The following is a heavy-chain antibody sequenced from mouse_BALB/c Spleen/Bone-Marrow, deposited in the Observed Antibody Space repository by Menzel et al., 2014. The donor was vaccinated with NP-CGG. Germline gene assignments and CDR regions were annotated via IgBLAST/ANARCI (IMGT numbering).Heavy chain of an antibody. CDR3: ARFATGSFAY. CDR1: GYVFTDYW. D-gene: IGHD1-1*01. CDR2: IFPVNADT. V-gene: IGHV1-80*01. Sequence: QVQLQQSGAELVRPGSSVKISCKASGYVFTDYWMNWLRQRPGQGLEWIGQIFPVNADTSYKANFKDKVTLTADKSSTTAYMQLNSLTSEDSAVYFCARFATGSFAYWGQGTLVTVSA. J-gene: IGHJ3*01.